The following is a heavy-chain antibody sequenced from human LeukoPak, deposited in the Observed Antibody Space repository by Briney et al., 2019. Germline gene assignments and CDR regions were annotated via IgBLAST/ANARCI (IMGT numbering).Heavy chain of an antibody. D-gene: IGHD2-2*01. J-gene: IGHJ4*02. V-gene: IGHV3-64D*06. CDR1: GFTFSSYA. CDR2: ISSNGGST. CDR3: VKSQGFRRFHSTNFDY. Sequence: GGSLRLSCSASGFTFSSYAMHWVRQAPGKELEYVSAISSNGGSTYYADSVKGRFTISRDNSKNTLYLQMSSLRAEDTAVYYCVKSQGFRRFHSTNFDYCGQGTLVTVSS.